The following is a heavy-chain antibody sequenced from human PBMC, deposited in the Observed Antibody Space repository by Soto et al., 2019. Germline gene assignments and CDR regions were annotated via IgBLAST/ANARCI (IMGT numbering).Heavy chain of an antibody. V-gene: IGHV4-39*07. CDR2: ITHSGST. D-gene: IGHD3-10*01. Sequence: SETLFLTCTVSGGSISSGGYYWSWIRQFPGKGLEWIGQITHSGSTNYNPSLGSRVTISVHTSKSQFSLELSSVTAADTAVYYCARHNYGSGSTYFDYWGQGTLVTVSS. CDR3: ARHNYGSGSTYFDY. CDR1: GGSISSGGYY. J-gene: IGHJ4*02.